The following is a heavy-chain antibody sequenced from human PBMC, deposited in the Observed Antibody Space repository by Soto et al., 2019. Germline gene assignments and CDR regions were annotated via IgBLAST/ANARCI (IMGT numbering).Heavy chain of an antibody. CDR1: GGSISGYY. V-gene: IGHV4-59*01. CDR3: ARDLWGYCGTDCYPLDV. Sequence: QVQLQESGPGLVKPSETLSLTCTVSGGSISGYYWSWIRQPPGKGLEWIGYMYNTGSTVYNPSFKSGVTISVDTSKNQFSLKLNSVTAADTAVYYCARDLWGYCGTDCYPLDVWGQGTTVTVSS. CDR2: MYNTGST. J-gene: IGHJ6*02. D-gene: IGHD2-21*02.